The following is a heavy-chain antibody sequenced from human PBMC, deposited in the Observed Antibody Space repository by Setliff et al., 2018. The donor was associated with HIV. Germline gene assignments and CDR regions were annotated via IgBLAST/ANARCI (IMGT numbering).Heavy chain of an antibody. V-gene: IGHV3-21*01. CDR3: ASIELAAMVPVDY. Sequence: GSLRLSCAASGFTVSSNYMSWVRQAPGKGLEWASSISSSSYYIYYADSVKGRFTISRDNAKNSLFLQMNSLRAEDTAVYYCASIELAAMVPVDYWGQGTLVTVSS. CDR2: ISSSSYYI. CDR1: GFTVSSNY. D-gene: IGHD5-18*01. J-gene: IGHJ4*02.